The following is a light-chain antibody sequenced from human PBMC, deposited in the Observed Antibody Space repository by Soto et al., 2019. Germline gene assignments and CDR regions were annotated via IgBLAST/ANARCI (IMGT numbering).Light chain of an antibody. CDR2: GAS. J-gene: IGKJ4*01. V-gene: IGKV3-20*01. Sequence: EIVLTQSPGPLSLSPGERATLSCRASQSVRSNCLAWYQQKPGQAPRLLIYGASRRATGIPDRFSGSGSGTDFTLTISRLEAEDFAVYYCQQYDSSPPVTFGGGTKVDIK. CDR1: QSVRSNC. CDR3: QQYDSSPPVT.